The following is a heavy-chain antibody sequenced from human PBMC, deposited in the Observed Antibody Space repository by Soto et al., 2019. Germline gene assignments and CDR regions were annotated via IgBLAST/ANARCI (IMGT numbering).Heavy chain of an antibody. CDR2: IYYGGST. CDR3: ARAPVFDTYYYGMDV. D-gene: IGHD2-8*01. V-gene: IGHV4-31*03. Sequence: SSETLSLTCTVSGGSISSGGYYWSWIRQHPGKGLEWIGYIYYGGSTYYNPSLKSRVTISVDTSKNQFSLKLSSVTAADTAVYYCARAPVFDTYYYGMDVWGQGTTVTVSS. J-gene: IGHJ6*02. CDR1: GGSISSGGYY.